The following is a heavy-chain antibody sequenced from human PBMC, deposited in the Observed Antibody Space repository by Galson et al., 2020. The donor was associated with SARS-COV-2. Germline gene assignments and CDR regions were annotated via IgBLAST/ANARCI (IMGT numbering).Heavy chain of an antibody. D-gene: IGHD6-19*01. CDR3: TRAGGGQWLANFDY. CDR2: INIGGDT. Sequence: GGSLRLSCAASGFTFSNYDMHWVRQATGKGLEWVSGINIGGDTYYTGSVKGRFTISRDNAKNSLYLQMNNLGVEDTAVYYCTRAGGGQWLANFDYWGQGILVTVSS. V-gene: IGHV3-13*01. J-gene: IGHJ4*02. CDR1: GFTFSNYD.